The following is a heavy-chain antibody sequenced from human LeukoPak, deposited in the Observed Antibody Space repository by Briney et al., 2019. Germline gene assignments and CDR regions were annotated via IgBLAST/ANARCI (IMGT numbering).Heavy chain of an antibody. CDR1: GGTFSSYA. CDR3: ARLTAGTTLFEGIDY. CDR2: IIPIFGTA. J-gene: IGHJ4*02. V-gene: IGHV1-69*06. D-gene: IGHD1-1*01. Sequence: ESSVKVSCKASGGTFSSYAIRWVRQAPGQGLEWMGGIIPIFGTANYAQEFQGRVTITADKSTSTAYMELSSLRSEDTAVYYCARLTAGTTLFEGIDYWGQGTLVTVSS.